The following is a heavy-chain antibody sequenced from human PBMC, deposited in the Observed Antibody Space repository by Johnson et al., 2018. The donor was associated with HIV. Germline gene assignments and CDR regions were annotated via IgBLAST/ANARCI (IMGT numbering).Heavy chain of an antibody. J-gene: IGHJ3*01. D-gene: IGHD7-27*01. CDR2: ISYDGSNK. CDR1: GFTFSSYG. CDR3: AGNWGAVGDAFDV. V-gene: IGHV3-30*19. Sequence: QVQLVESGGGVVQPGRSLRLSCAASGFTFSSYGMHWVRQAPGKGLEWVAVISYDGSNKYYADSVKGRFTISRDNSKNTLYLQMNSLRAEDTAVYYCAGNWGAVGDAFDVWGQGTMVTVSS.